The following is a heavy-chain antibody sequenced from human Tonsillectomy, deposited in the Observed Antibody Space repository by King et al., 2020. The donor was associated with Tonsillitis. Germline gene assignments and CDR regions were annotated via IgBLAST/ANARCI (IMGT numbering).Heavy chain of an antibody. CDR1: GFPFSKVW. D-gene: IGHD3-10*01. CDR3: TTDYYGREGYYFDL. J-gene: IGHJ2*01. Sequence: VQLVESGGGLVKPGGSLRVSCAASGFPFSKVWMSWVRQAPGKGLEWVGRIKANSDGGATDYAAPVTGRFSVSRDDSKKTLYLQMNSLKSEDTAVYYCTTDYYGREGYYFDLWGRGTLVTVSS. V-gene: IGHV3-15*01. CDR2: IKANSDGGAT.